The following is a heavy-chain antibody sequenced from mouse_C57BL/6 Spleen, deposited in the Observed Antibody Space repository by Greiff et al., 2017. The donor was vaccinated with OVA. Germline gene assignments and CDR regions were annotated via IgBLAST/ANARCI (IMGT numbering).Heavy chain of an antibody. CDR1: GYAFTNYL. J-gene: IGHJ1*03. Sequence: VQLQQSGAGLVRPGTSVKVSCKASGYAFTNYLIEWVQQRPGQGLEWIGEINPGSGGTNYHEKCKGKVTLTADKSSSTAYMQLSSLTSEDSAVYFGARKGAHGYFDVWGTGTTVTVSS. V-gene: IGHV1-54*01. D-gene: IGHD1-3*01. CDR2: INPGSGGT. CDR3: ARKGAHGYFDV.